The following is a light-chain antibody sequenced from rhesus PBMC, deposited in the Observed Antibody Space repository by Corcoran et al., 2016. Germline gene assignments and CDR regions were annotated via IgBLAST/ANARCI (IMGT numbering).Light chain of an antibody. V-gene: IGKV1-33*02. CDR3: QHYYSTPRT. Sequence: DIQMTQSPSSLSASVGDRVTITCRASQGITNDLAWYQQKPGKTPKLLINGASSLQSGIPSRFSGSGSGTDVTLTISSLQSEDFATYYCQHYYSTPRTFGQGTKVEIK. CDR1: QGITND. J-gene: IGKJ1*01. CDR2: GAS.